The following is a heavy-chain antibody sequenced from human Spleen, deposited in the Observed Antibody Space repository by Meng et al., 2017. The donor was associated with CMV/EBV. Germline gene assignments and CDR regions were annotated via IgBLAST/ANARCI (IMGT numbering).Heavy chain of an antibody. J-gene: IGHJ5*02. CDR2: VDPEDGET. V-gene: IGHV1-69-2*01. CDR3: ATVRHAAPGSSWYHWFDP. Sequence: WVRQAPGKGLEWMGLVDPEDGETIYAEKFQGRVTITADTSTDTAYMELSSLRSEDTAVYYCATVRHAAPGSSWYHWFDPWGQGTLVTVSS. D-gene: IGHD6-13*01.